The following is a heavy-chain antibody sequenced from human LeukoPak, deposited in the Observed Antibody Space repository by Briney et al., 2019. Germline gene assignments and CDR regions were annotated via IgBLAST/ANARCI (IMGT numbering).Heavy chain of an antibody. D-gene: IGHD3-10*01. Sequence: SQTLSLTCTVSGGSISSGSYYWSWIRQPAGKGLEYLGRISSTGSTNYNPSLRSRVTISADTSKNHFSLKLTSVTAEDTAVYYCARDQTYSGSGIYTYFDYWGQGILVTVSS. V-gene: IGHV4-61*02. CDR2: ISSTGST. CDR1: GGSISSGSYY. CDR3: ARDQTYSGSGIYTYFDY. J-gene: IGHJ4*02.